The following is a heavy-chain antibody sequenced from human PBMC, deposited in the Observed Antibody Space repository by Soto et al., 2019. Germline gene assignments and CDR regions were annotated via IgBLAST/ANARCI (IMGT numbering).Heavy chain of an antibody. V-gene: IGHV4-59*08. CDR3: ARGKGYYDSSGYYYSPYYFDY. J-gene: IGHJ4*02. D-gene: IGHD3-22*01. CDR1: GGSISSYY. CDR2: IYYSGST. Sequence: PSETLSLTCTVSGGSISSYYWSWIRQPPGKGLEWIGYIYYSGSTNYNPSLKSRVTISVDTSKNQFSLKLSSVTAADTAVYYCARGKGYYDSSGYYYSPYYFDYWGQGTLVTVSS.